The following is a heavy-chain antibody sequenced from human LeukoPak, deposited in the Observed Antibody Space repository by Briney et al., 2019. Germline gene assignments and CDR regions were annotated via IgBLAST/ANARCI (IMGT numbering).Heavy chain of an antibody. CDR3: AKDRFVVVIASFDY. Sequence: GGSLRLSCAASGFTFSSYGMHWVRQAPGKGLEWVAFIRYDGSNKYYADSVKGRFTISRDNSKNTLYLQMNSLRAEDTAVYYCAKDRFVVVIASFDYWGQGTLVTVSS. CDR1: GFTFSSYG. J-gene: IGHJ4*02. V-gene: IGHV3-30*02. CDR2: IRYDGSNK. D-gene: IGHD2-21*01.